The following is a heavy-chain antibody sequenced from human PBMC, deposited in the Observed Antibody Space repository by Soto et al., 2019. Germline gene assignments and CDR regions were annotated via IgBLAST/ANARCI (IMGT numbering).Heavy chain of an antibody. CDR1: GFTFSSYA. CDR2: MSYDANNQ. CDR3: AKALGELSPESFDY. J-gene: IGHJ4*02. Sequence: PGGSLRLSCTASGFTFSSYAMHWVRQAPGKGLEWVAIMSYDANNQYYAESVKGRFTISRDNFKNTLSLQMNSLRAEDSGVYYCAKALGELSPESFDYWGQGILVTVSS. D-gene: IGHD3-16*02. V-gene: IGHV3-30*18.